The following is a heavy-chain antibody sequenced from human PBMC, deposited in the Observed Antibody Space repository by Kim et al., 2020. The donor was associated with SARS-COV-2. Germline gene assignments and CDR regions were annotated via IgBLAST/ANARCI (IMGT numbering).Heavy chain of an antibody. J-gene: IGHJ4*02. Sequence: GGSLRLSCAASGFTSSSYSMNWVRQAPGKGLEWVSSISSSSSYIYYADSVKGRFTISRDNAKNSLYLQMNSLRAEDTAVYYCASLTRIAAAGIGFYYFDSWGEGALVTAS. CDR1: GFTSSSYS. CDR2: ISSSSSYI. D-gene: IGHD6-13*01. CDR3: ASLTRIAAAGIGFYYFDS. V-gene: IGHV3-21*01.